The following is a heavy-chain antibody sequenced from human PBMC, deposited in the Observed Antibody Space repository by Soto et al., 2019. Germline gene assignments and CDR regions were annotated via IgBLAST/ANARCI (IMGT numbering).Heavy chain of an antibody. D-gene: IGHD1-7*01. CDR1: GFTFSNFP. Sequence: QVQLVESGGGVVQPGRSLRLSCAASGFTFSNFPMHWVRQAPGKGLEWVAVISYGGINNYYADSVKGRFTISRDDSKNTVYRKMNGLRPEDPAVYFCARTPVVSGTPDLDSWGQGTLVTFSS. V-gene: IGHV3-30-3*01. J-gene: IGHJ4*02. CDR2: ISYGGINN. CDR3: ARTPVVSGTPDLDS.